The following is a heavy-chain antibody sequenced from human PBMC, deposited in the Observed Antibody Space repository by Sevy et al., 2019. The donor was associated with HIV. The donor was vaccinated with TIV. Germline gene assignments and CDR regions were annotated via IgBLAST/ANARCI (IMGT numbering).Heavy chain of an antibody. Sequence: ASVKVSCKVSGHTLNEISIHWVRQAPGKGLEWMGGFDPENGETIYPQNLQGRVIMTEDTSTETAHMELSSLKSEDTAVYYCARIRAMITRDDWFDPWGQGTLVTVSS. V-gene: IGHV1-24*01. J-gene: IGHJ5*02. CDR3: ARIRAMITRDDWFDP. CDR1: GHTLNEIS. CDR2: FDPENGET. D-gene: IGHD1-20*01.